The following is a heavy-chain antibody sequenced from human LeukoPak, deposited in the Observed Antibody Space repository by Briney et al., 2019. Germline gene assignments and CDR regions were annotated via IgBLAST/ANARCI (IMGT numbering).Heavy chain of an antibody. CDR3: ARPRDYGDYDAFDI. D-gene: IGHD4-17*01. V-gene: IGHV1-2*06. Sequence: ASVKVSCKASGYTFTGYYIHWVRQAPGQGLEWMGRINPNSGDTNSAQKFQGRVTMTSDTSISTAYMELSRLRFDDTAVYYCARPRDYGDYDAFDIWGQGTMVTVSS. J-gene: IGHJ3*02. CDR1: GYTFTGYY. CDR2: INPNSGDT.